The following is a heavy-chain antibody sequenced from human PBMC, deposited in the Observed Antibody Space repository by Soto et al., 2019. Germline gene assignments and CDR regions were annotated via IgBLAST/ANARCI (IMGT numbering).Heavy chain of an antibody. Sequence: QMQLLESGGGLVKPGESLRLSCTASGFTFSNYYMHWIRQAPGKGLEWVSFISIRGGTIFYADSVRGRFTISRDNAKNSLYLQMNNLRAEDTAVYCCAKHQGPSLSDVQPPFWRYGMDVWGKGTTVTVSS. J-gene: IGHJ6*04. CDR1: GFTFSNYY. V-gene: IGHV3-11*01. CDR2: ISIRGGTI. D-gene: IGHD3-3*01. CDR3: AKHQGPSLSDVQPPFWRYGMDV.